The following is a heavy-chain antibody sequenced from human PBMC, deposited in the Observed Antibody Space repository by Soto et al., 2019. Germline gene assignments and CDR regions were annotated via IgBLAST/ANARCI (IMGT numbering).Heavy chain of an antibody. Sequence: QVQLQESGPGLVKPSGTLSLTCNVSGVSIISSTWWTWVRQSPGRGLEWLGEIHHSGSANYNPSVKCGVRLAVDKSKTPFSLTLSPVTAADTAVYYCTRADLLRAAWGQGILVTVSS. CDR2: IHHSGSA. V-gene: IGHV4-4*02. D-gene: IGHD3-16*01. J-gene: IGHJ5*02. CDR1: GVSIISSTW. CDR3: TRADLLRAA.